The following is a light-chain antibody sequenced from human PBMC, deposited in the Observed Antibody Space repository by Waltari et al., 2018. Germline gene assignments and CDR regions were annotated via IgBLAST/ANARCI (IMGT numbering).Light chain of an antibody. J-gene: IGKJ4*01. V-gene: IGKV1-27*01. CDR3: HKYNTALPELT. Sequence: DIELTQSPSSLSASVGDRVTITCRASQGIGNNLVWYQQKPGKVPKVLIYAASTLQSGVPFRVSGSGSGTDFTLTISSLQPEDVATYYYHKYNTALPELTFGGGTKVEIK. CDR2: AAS. CDR1: QGIGNN.